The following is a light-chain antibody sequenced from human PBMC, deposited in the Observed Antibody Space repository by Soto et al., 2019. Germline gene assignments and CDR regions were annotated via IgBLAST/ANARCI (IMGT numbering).Light chain of an antibody. Sequence: EIVLTQSPATLSLSPGERATLSGRASQSVSSYLAWYQQKPGQAPRLLIYDASNRATGIPARFSGSGSGTDFTLTISSLEPEDFAVYYCQQRSTFGPGTKVDIK. V-gene: IGKV3-11*01. CDR1: QSVSSY. CDR2: DAS. J-gene: IGKJ3*01. CDR3: QQRST.